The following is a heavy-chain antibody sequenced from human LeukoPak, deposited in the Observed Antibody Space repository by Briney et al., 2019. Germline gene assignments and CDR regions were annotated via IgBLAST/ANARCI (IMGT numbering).Heavy chain of an antibody. CDR3: ARDPGGYPIVYYMDV. CDR1: GFTFSSYP. J-gene: IGHJ6*03. Sequence: GRSLRLSCASSGFTFSSYPMYWVRQAPGKGLEWVAVILHDGSNKYYADSVKGRFTISRDNSKNTLYLQMNSLRAEDTAVYYCARDPGGYPIVYYMDVWGKGTTVTVSS. CDR2: ILHDGSNK. V-gene: IGHV3-30*04. D-gene: IGHD1-26*01.